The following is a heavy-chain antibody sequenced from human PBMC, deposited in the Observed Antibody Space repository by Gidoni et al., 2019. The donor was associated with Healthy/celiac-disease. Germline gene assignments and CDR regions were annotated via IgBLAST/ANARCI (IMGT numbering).Heavy chain of an antibody. Sequence: QVQLVESGGGVVQPGRSLSLSCAASGFTFSSYAMHWVRQAAGKGLEWVAVISYDGSNKYYADSVKGRFTISRDNSKNTLYLQMNSLRAEDTAVYYCARDGEAAAGSSGGYFDYWGQGTLVTVSS. CDR2: ISYDGSNK. V-gene: IGHV3-30-3*01. CDR1: GFTFSSYA. J-gene: IGHJ4*02. CDR3: ARDGEAAAGSSGGYFDY. D-gene: IGHD6-13*01.